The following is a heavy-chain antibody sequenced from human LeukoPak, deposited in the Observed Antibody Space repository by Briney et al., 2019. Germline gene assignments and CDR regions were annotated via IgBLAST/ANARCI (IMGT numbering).Heavy chain of an antibody. CDR1: GFTFSNYE. CDR3: ARDYLGKDGYTEDYYYYGMDV. CDR2: IGTSGSTK. Sequence: GGSLRLSCAASGFTFSNYEMNWVRQAPGKGLEWVSYIGTSGSTKYYADSVRGRFTISRDNAENSLHLQMNSLRAEDTAVYYCARDYLGKDGYTEDYYYYGMDVWGQGTTVTVSS. V-gene: IGHV3-48*03. J-gene: IGHJ6*02. D-gene: IGHD5-24*01.